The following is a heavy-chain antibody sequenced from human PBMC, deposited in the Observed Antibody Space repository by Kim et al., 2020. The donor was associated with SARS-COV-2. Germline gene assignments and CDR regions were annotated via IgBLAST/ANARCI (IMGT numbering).Heavy chain of an antibody. D-gene: IGHD3-3*01. Sequence: SETLSLTCTVSGGSISSYYWSWIRQPPGKGLEWIGYIYYSGSTNYNPSLKSRVTISVDTSKNQFSLKLSSVTAADTAVYYCARLRFLEWLDPGPKFDPRGQGTLVTVSS. CDR3: ARLRFLEWLDPGPKFDP. CDR2: IYYSGST. CDR1: GGSISSYY. J-gene: IGHJ5*02. V-gene: IGHV4-59*08.